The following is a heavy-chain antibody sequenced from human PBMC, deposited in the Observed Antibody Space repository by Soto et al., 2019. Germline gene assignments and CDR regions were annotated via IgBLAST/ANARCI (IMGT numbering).Heavy chain of an antibody. CDR2: INHSGST. CDR1: GGSFSGYY. Sequence: QVQLQQWGAGLLKPSETLSLSCAVYGGSFSGYYWTWIRQPPGKGLEWIGEINHSGSTNYNPSLKSRVIISIATSKNQFSRKLSSVSAADTAVYYCARALGYSYGHLPIDYWGQGTLVTVSS. J-gene: IGHJ4*02. D-gene: IGHD5-18*01. V-gene: IGHV4-34*01. CDR3: ARALGYSYGHLPIDY.